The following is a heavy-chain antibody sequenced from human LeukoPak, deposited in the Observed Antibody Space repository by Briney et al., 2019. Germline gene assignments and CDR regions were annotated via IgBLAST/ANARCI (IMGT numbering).Heavy chain of an antibody. D-gene: IGHD3-10*01. CDR3: ARSITMVRGAHGTHLDY. CDR1: GYTFTSYY. V-gene: IGHV1-46*01. J-gene: IGHJ4*02. CDR2: INPSGGST. Sequence: ASVKVSCKASGYTFTSYYMHWVRQAPGQGLEWMGIINPSGGSTSYAQKFQGRVTMTRDTSTSTVYMELSSLRSEDTAVYYCARSITMVRGAHGTHLDYWGQGTLVTVSS.